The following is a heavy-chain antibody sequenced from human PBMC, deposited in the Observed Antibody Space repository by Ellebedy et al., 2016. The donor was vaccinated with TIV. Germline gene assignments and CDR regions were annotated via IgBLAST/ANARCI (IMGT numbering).Heavy chain of an antibody. V-gene: IGHV3-15*01. Sequence: GESLKISCAASGFTFNNAWMSWVRQAPGKGLEWVGHIKSKTDGGTTDYAAPVKGRFTISRDDSKNTLYLQMNSLKTEDTAVYYCTTVDCSSTSCYEFDPWGQGTLVTVSS. CDR3: TTVDCSSTSCYEFDP. CDR1: GFTFNNAW. D-gene: IGHD2-2*01. CDR2: IKSKTDGGTT. J-gene: IGHJ5*02.